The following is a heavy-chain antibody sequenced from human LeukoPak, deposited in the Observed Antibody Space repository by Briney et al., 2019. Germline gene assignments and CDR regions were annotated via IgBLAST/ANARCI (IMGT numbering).Heavy chain of an antibody. Sequence: GGSLRLSCAASGFTFSSYAMNWVRQAPGKGLEGVSAISGSGGSTYYADSVKVRCTISRDNSKNKLYLQMNSLRAEDKAVSYCAKDPEAYYDSSGYYSSDYWGQGTLVTVSS. D-gene: IGHD3-22*01. V-gene: IGHV3-23*01. J-gene: IGHJ4*02. CDR3: AKDPEAYYDSSGYYSSDY. CDR2: ISGSGGST. CDR1: GFTFSSYA.